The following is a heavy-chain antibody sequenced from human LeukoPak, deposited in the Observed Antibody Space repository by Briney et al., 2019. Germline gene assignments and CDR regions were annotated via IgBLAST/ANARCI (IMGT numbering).Heavy chain of an antibody. CDR2: ISSSSSYI. J-gene: IGHJ6*03. Sequence: GGSLRLSCAASGFTFSSYSMNWVRQPPGKGLEWVSSISSSSSYIYYADSVKGRFTISRDNAKNSLYLQMNSLRAEDTAVYYCAREDVDTAMVIVYYMDVWGKGNTVTVSS. CDR1: GFTFSSYS. V-gene: IGHV3-21*01. CDR3: AREDVDTAMVIVYYMDV. D-gene: IGHD5-18*01.